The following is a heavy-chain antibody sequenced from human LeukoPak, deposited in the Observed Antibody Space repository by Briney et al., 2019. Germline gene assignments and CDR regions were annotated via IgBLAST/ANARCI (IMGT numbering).Heavy chain of an antibody. J-gene: IGHJ4*02. D-gene: IGHD4-23*01. V-gene: IGHV3-21*04. CDR1: GFTFSSYS. CDR3: AGGIRWIQFFDY. Sequence: GGSLRLSCAASGFTFSSYSMNWVRQAPGKGLEWVSSIRGSGTGTHYADSVKGRFTISRDNSKNTLYLQMNSLKVEDTAVYYCAGGIRWIQFFDYWGQGTLVTVSS. CDR2: IRGSGTGT.